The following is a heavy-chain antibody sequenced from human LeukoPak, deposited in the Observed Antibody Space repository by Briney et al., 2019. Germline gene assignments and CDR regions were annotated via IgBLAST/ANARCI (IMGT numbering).Heavy chain of an antibody. V-gene: IGHV3-30-3*01. Sequence: PGGSLRLSCAASGFTFSSYAMHWVRQAPGKGLEWVAVISYDGSNKYYADSVKGRFTISRDNSKSTLYLQMNSLRAEDTAVYYCVKEDHYGVYVQIDHWGQGTLVTVSS. J-gene: IGHJ4*02. CDR1: GFTFSSYA. CDR3: VKEDHYGVYVQIDH. D-gene: IGHD5/OR15-5a*01. CDR2: ISYDGSNK.